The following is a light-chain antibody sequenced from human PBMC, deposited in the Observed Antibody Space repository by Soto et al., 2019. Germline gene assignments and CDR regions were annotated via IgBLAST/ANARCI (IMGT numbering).Light chain of an antibody. CDR1: QGISNN. J-gene: IGKJ1*01. V-gene: IGKV1-9*01. CDR2: SAS. CDR3: QHLNGYPRT. Sequence: DIQLTQSPSFLSASVGDRVTITCRASQGISNNLAWYQQKPGKAPKLLICSASTLESGVPSRFSSSGSGAEFTLTISSLQPEDFATYYCQHLNGYPRTFGQGTKVEIK.